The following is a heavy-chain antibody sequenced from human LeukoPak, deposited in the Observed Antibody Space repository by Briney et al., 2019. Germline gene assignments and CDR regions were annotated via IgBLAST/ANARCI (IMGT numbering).Heavy chain of an antibody. CDR3: ARSRVTVLRGLYYFSY. V-gene: IGHV3-53*01. D-gene: IGHD3-10*01. CDR1: GFSVSNNY. J-gene: IGHJ4*02. Sequence: PGGSLRLSCAASGFSVSNNYMSWVRQALGKGLQWVSVIYSGGGTEYADSVKGRFTISRDNSKNTVYLQMNSLGVDDTAVYYCARSRVTVLRGLYYFSYWGQGALVTVSS. CDR2: IYSGGGT.